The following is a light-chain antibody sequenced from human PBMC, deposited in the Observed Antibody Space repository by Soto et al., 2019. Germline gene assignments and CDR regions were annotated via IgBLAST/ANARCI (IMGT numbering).Light chain of an antibody. CDR3: SSYAGSNNFV. J-gene: IGLJ1*01. V-gene: IGLV2-8*01. CDR2: EVS. Sequence: QSALTQPPAASGSPGQSVTSSCTGTSSDIGAYIYVSWYQQHPGKAPKLMISEVSRRPSGVPERFSGSKSGNTASLTVSGLQADDEAHYYCSSYAGSNNFVFGTGTKLTVL. CDR1: SSDIGAYIY.